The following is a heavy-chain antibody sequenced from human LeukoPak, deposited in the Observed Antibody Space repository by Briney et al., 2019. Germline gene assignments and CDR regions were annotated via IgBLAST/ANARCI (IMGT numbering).Heavy chain of an antibody. D-gene: IGHD3-22*01. CDR1: GVPISTCY. V-gene: IGHV4-59*01. CDR2: VYYNGDI. CDR3: ARGVHYYDSSGYPTYYFDY. J-gene: IGHJ4*02. Sequence: PSETLSLTCSVSGVPISTCYWSWIRQSPEKGLEWIAYVYYNGDIMYNPSLKSRVTISLDTSKNQVSLCVTSVTAADTAVYYCARGVHYYDSSGYPTYYFDYWGQGTLVTVSS.